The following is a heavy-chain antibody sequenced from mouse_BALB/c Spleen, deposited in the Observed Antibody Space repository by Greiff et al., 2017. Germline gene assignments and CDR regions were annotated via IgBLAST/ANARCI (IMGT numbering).Heavy chain of an antibody. CDR3: ARDAFVTGTFAY. CDR2: SRNKANDYTT. Sequence: DVKLQESGGGLVQPGGSLRLSCATSGFTFSDFYMEWVRQPPGKRLEWIAASRNKANDYTTEYSASVKGRFIVSRDTSQSILYLQMNALRAEDTAIYYCARDAFVTGTFAYWGQGTLVTVSA. CDR1: GFTFSDFY. J-gene: IGHJ3*01. V-gene: IGHV7-1*02. D-gene: IGHD4-1*01.